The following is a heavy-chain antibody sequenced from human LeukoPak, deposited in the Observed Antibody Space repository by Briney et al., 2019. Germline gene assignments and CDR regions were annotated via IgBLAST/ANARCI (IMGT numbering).Heavy chain of an antibody. Sequence: PGGSLRLSCAASGFIVSSHYVGWVRQAPGKGLEWVSFIFAGGSTYYADSVKGRFTISRGNSRNNTLFLQMNNLRAEDTAVYYCAKCPGYGDYYFEHWGQGALVTVSS. CDR3: AKCPGYGDYYFEH. CDR1: GFIVSSHY. CDR2: IFAGGST. D-gene: IGHD4-17*01. V-gene: IGHV3-66*01. J-gene: IGHJ4*02.